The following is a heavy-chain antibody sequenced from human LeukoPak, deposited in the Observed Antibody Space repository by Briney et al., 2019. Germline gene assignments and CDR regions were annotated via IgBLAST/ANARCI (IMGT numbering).Heavy chain of an antibody. J-gene: IGHJ5*02. Sequence: GGSLRLSCAASGFTFSSYSMNWVRQAPGKGLEWVSSISSSSSYMYYADSVKGRFTISRDNAKNSLYLQMNSLRAEDTAVYYCARDSAVVVVPANEAWFDPWGQGTLVTVSS. CDR1: GFTFSSYS. CDR3: ARDSAVVVVPANEAWFDP. D-gene: IGHD2-2*01. CDR2: ISSSSSYM. V-gene: IGHV3-21*01.